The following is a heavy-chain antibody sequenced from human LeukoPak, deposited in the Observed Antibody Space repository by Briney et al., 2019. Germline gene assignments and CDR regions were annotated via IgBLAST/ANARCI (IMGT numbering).Heavy chain of an antibody. Sequence: PGGSLTLSCAASGFTVSSNYMNWVRQPPGKGLEWVSVIYSGGGTYYADSVKGRFTISRDNSKNTLYLHMNSLRAEDTALYYCARDGGYDSRKYYFDYWGQGTLVTVSS. CDR2: IYSGGGT. J-gene: IGHJ4*02. CDR3: ARDGGYDSRKYYFDY. V-gene: IGHV3-66*01. D-gene: IGHD3-22*01. CDR1: GFTVSSNY.